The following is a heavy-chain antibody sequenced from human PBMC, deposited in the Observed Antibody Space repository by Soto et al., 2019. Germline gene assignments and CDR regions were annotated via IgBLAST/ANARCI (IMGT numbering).Heavy chain of an antibody. CDR1: GGTISSWY. Sequence: SETLSLTCTVSGGTISSWYWSWIRQPPGKGLEWFGYIYYTGSTYYNPSRKSRVTISVDTSKNQFTLKVSSVTAADTAVYYCARDPADRGDYFDYWGQGTLVTVSS. CDR3: ARDPADRGDYFDY. V-gene: IGHV4-59*12. CDR2: IYYTGST. J-gene: IGHJ4*02. D-gene: IGHD3-10*01.